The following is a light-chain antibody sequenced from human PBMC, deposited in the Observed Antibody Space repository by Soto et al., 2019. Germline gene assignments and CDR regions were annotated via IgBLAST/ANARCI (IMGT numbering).Light chain of an antibody. J-gene: IGLJ1*01. CDR2: YDD. CDR3: AAWDDSLNAEV. V-gene: IGLV1-36*01. CDR1: SSNIGNNA. Sequence: QSVLTQPPSVSEAPRQRVTISCSGSSSNIGNNAVNWYQQLPGQAPKIVIYYDDLLTSGVSDRFSGSKSGTSASLAISGLQSDDEADYYCAAWDDSLNAEVFGRGTKLTVL.